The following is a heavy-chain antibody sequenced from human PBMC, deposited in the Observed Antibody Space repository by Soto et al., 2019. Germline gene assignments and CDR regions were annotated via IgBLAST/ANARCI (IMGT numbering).Heavy chain of an antibody. CDR1: GASISSGGYS. CDR2: IYHSGST. J-gene: IGHJ4*02. Sequence: PSETLSLTCSVSGASISSGGYSWNWIRQPPGKGLEWIGYIYHSGSTYYNPSLKSRVTISVDTSKNQFSLKLSTVAAADTAVYYCAGLYGATFDYWGQGTLVTVSS. D-gene: IGHD4-17*01. CDR3: AGLYGATFDY. V-gene: IGHV4-30-2*01.